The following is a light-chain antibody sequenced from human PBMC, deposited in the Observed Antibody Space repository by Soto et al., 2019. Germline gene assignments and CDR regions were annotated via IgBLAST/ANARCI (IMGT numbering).Light chain of an antibody. V-gene: IGKV3-11*01. CDR2: DAS. CDR3: QQYGGLPT. CDR1: QTVGRY. J-gene: IGKJ1*01. Sequence: DIVLTQSPATLSLSPGDRVTLSCRASQTVGRYLSWYQHSPGQGPRLLVYDASNRATGVPARFSGSGSGTDFTLTISRLEPEDFAVYYCQQYGGLPTFGQGTKVDIK.